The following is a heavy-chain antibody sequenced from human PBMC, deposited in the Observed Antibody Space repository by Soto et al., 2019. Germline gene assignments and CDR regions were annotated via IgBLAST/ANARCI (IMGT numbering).Heavy chain of an antibody. CDR2: ISGIGGGT. V-gene: IGHV3-23*01. J-gene: IGHJ4*02. D-gene: IGHD6-13*01. CDR3: ARGSSGYISSWYYFDY. CDR1: GFTFTDYA. Sequence: EVQLLESGGGLVQPGGSLRLSCAASGFTFTDYALSWVRQAPGKGLEWVATISGIGGGTYLADSVKGRLSISRDNSKNTVSLLMNSLRAEDTAVYFCARGSSGYISSWYYFDYWGRGTLVTVSS.